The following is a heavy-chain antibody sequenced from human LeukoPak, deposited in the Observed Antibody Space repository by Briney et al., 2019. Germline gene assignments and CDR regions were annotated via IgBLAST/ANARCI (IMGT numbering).Heavy chain of an antibody. V-gene: IGHV3-53*01. CDR2: IYSGGTT. Sequence: PGGSLRLSCAASGFTFSSYAMSWVRQAPGKGLEWVSVIYSGGTTYYADSVKGRFTISRDNSKNTLYLQMNTLRAEDTAMYYCTRLRDGYDSDYWDQGTLVTVSS. CDR1: GFTFSSYA. J-gene: IGHJ4*02. CDR3: TRLRDGYDSDY. D-gene: IGHD5-24*01.